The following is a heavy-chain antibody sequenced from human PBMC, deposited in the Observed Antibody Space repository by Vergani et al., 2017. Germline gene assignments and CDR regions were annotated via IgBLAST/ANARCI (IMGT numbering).Heavy chain of an antibody. Sequence: EVQMLESGGGLVQPGGSLRLSCAASGFTFSSYAMSWVRQAPGKGLEWVSAISGSGGSTYYADSVKGRFTISRDNSKNTLYLQMNSLRAEDTAVYYCAKDLAVTTGLYGMDVWGQGTTVTVSS. CDR2: ISGSGGST. V-gene: IGHV3-23*01. D-gene: IGHD4-11*01. CDR1: GFTFSSYA. J-gene: IGHJ6*02. CDR3: AKDLAVTTGLYGMDV.